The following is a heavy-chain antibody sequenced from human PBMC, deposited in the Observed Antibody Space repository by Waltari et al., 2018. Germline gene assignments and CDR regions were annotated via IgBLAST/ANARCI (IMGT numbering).Heavy chain of an antibody. V-gene: IGHV3-23*01. CDR3: ATMADGGLGSWFFDS. D-gene: IGHD3-10*01. Sequence: EEQLLESGGGLVQPGGSLRLCCDGSGFSSRYYAMPWVRQVAGKGLQWVSYIRDNGESKYYAESVKGRVTISRDTAKNILYLQLNDLRVEDTALYYCATMADGGLGSWFFDSWGQGTLVTVSS. J-gene: IGHJ4*02. CDR2: IRDNGESK. CDR1: GFSSRYYA.